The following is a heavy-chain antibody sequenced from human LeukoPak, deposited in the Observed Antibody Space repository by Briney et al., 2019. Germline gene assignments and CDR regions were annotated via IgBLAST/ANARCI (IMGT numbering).Heavy chain of an antibody. V-gene: IGHV4-34*01. CDR2: INHSGST. CDR1: GGSFSGYY. Sequence: PSETLSLTCAVYGGSFSGYYWSWIRQPPGKGLEWIGEINHSGSTNYNPSLKSRVTISVDTSKNQFSLKLSSVTAADTAVYYCARDLCTNGVCYDAFDIWGQGTMV. J-gene: IGHJ3*02. CDR3: ARDLCTNGVCYDAFDI. D-gene: IGHD2-8*01.